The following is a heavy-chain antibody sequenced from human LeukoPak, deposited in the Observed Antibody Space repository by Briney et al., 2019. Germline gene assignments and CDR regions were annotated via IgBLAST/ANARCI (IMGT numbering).Heavy chain of an antibody. Sequence: PSETLSLTCTVSGGSISNYYWSWIRQPPGKGLEWIGYIYYSGSTSYNPSLRSRVTMSVDTSKKFFSLHMTSVTAADTAVYYYATGGLRYCSTTSCLGYWGQGTLVTVAS. CDR3: ATGGLRYCSTTSCLGY. V-gene: IGHV4-59*01. J-gene: IGHJ4*02. D-gene: IGHD2-2*01. CDR2: IYYSGST. CDR1: GGSISNYY.